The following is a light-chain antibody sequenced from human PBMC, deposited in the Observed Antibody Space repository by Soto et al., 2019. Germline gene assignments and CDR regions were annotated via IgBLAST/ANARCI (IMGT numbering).Light chain of an antibody. CDR3: SSYTSSSTYV. V-gene: IGLV2-14*01. Sequence: QSVLTQPASVSGSPGQSITISCTGTSSDVGGYTYVSWYQHHPGKAPKLIIYEVINRPSGVSNRFSGSKSGSTASLTISGLQAEDGADYYCSSYTSSSTYVFGTGTKLTVL. CDR2: EVI. J-gene: IGLJ1*01. CDR1: SSDVGGYTY.